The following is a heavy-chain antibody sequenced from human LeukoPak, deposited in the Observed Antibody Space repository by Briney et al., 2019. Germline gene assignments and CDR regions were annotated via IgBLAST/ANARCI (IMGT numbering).Heavy chain of an antibody. V-gene: IGHV3-74*01. J-gene: IGHJ2*01. CDR2: INNDGSST. Sequence: GGSLRLSCAASGFNFSLYWMHWVRQAPGKGLAWVSRINNDGSSTNYADSVKGRFTISRDNAKNTLYLQMNSLRVEDTAVYYCARAYCSGGSCPYCYFDLWGRGTLVTVSS. CDR3: ARAYCSGGSCPYCYFDL. D-gene: IGHD2-15*01. CDR1: GFNFSLYW.